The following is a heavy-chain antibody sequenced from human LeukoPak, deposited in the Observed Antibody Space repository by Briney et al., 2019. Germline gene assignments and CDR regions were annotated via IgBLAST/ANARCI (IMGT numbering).Heavy chain of an antibody. CDR3: ARVVDTAMVIGY. CDR1: GYTFTSYD. D-gene: IGHD5-18*01. V-gene: IGHV1-8*01. J-gene: IGHJ4*02. Sequence: ASVKVSCKASGYTFTSYDINWVRQATGQGLEWMGWMNPNSGNTGYAQKFQGRVTTTRNTSISTAYMELSSLRSEDTAVYYCARVVDTAMVIGYWGQGTLVTVSS. CDR2: MNPNSGNT.